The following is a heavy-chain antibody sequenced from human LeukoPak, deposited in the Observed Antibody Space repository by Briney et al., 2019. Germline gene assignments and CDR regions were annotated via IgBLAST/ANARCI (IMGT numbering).Heavy chain of an antibody. CDR1: GYTFTSYD. V-gene: IGHV1-8*03. J-gene: IGHJ4*02. CDR2: MNPNSGNT. Sequence: ASVKVSCKASGYTFTSYDINWVRQATGQGLEWMGWMNPNSGNTGYAQKFQGRVTITRNTSISTAYMELSSLRSEDTAVYYCARVKGKKYCDFWSGYYYFDYWGQGTLVTVSS. CDR3: ARVKGKKYCDFWSGYYYFDY. D-gene: IGHD3-3*01.